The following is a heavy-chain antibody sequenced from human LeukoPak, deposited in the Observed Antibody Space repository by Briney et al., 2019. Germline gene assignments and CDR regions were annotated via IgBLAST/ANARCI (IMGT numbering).Heavy chain of an antibody. CDR3: IREVQVRASASLGL. CDR1: GFSISGYW. D-gene: IGHD3-16*01. CDR2: MNSGGTTT. J-gene: IGHJ4*01. Sequence: AGGSLRLSCAASGFSISGYWMHWVRQAAGEGLVWVSRMNSGGTTTNYADSVKGRFTISRDNVDNTLHLQMNSLRVEDTAVYYCIREVQVRASASLGLWGQGTLVTVSS. V-gene: IGHV3-74*01.